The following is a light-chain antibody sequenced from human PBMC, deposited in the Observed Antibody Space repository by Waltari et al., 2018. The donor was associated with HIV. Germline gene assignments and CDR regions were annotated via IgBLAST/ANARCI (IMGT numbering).Light chain of an antibody. J-gene: IGLJ3*02. CDR2: GND. Sequence: QSVLTQPPSASGTPGQGVTISCSGSNLNIGSNYVYWYQQLPGTAPKLLLHGNDQRPSEVPDRFAGSKSGNSASLAISGLRSEDEADYYCSAWDDSLRGWVFGGGTKLTVL. CDR1: NLNIGSNY. V-gene: IGLV1-47*01. CDR3: SAWDDSLRGWV.